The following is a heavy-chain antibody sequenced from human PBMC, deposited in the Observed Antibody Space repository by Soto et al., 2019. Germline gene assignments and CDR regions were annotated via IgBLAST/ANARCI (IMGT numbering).Heavy chain of an antibody. CDR1: GFTVSSNY. CDR3: ARDDLRFLEWSSIYTRGAFDI. D-gene: IGHD3-3*01. V-gene: IGHV3-66*01. CDR2: IYSGGST. J-gene: IGHJ3*02. Sequence: PGGSLRLSCAASGFTVSSNYMSWVRQATGKGLERVSVIYSGGSTYCADSAKGRFTISRDNSKNTLYLQMNSLRAEDTAVYYCARDDLRFLEWSSIYTRGAFDIWGQGTMVTVSS.